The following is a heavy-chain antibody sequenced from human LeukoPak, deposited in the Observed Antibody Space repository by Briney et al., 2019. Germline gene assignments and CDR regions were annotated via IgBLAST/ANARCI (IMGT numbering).Heavy chain of an antibody. CDR2: IYYSGST. V-gene: IGHV4-59*01. D-gene: IGHD1-26*01. Sequence: SETLSLTCTVSGGSISSYYWSWIRQPPGKGLEWIGYIYYSGSTNYNPSLKSRVTISVDTSKNQFSLKLSSVTAADTAVYYCARGGSYALYYFGYWGQGTLVTVSS. CDR1: GGSISSYY. CDR3: ARGGSYALYYFGY. J-gene: IGHJ4*02.